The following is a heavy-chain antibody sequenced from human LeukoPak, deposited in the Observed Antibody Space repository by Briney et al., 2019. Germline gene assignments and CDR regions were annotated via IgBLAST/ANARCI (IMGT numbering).Heavy chain of an antibody. CDR1: GFTFSSYW. D-gene: IGHD1-1*01. J-gene: IGHJ4*02. V-gene: IGHV3-74*01. CDR3: ARAYNPHFDY. Sequence: GGSLRLSCAAPGFTFSSYWMHWVRQAPGKGLVCVSRNKSDGSSTSYADSVNGRLTISRDDAKNALYLQMNSLRGEDTAVYYCARAYNPHFDYWGQGALVNVSS. CDR2: NKSDGSST.